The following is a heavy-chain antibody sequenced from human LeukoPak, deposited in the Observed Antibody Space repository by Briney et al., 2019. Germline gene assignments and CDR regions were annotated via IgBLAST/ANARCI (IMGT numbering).Heavy chain of an antibody. CDR1: GFSFMNAW. Sequence: GGSLSLSCAASGFSFMNAWMIWVRQAPGKGLEWVGRIKSNADGGTPDYAAPARGRFTISRDDSKNTLYPQMNSLKTEDTAVYYCTTFYHEYSPYWGRGTLVTVSS. V-gene: IGHV3-15*01. CDR3: TTFYHEYSPY. J-gene: IGHJ4*02. D-gene: IGHD2/OR15-2a*01. CDR2: IKSNADGGTP.